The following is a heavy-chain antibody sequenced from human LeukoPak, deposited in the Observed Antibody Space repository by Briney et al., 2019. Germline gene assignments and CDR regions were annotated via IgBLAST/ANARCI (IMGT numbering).Heavy chain of an antibody. D-gene: IGHD2-2*01. CDR1: GYSFTSYW. Sequence: GESLKISCKGSGYSFTSYWIGWVRQMPGKGLEWMGIIYPGDSDTRYSPSFQGQVTISADKSISTAYLQWSSLKASDTAMYYCARIPYCSSTSCYFPCDYWGQGTLVTVSS. J-gene: IGHJ4*02. CDR3: ARIPYCSSTSCYFPCDY. V-gene: IGHV5-51*01. CDR2: IYPGDSDT.